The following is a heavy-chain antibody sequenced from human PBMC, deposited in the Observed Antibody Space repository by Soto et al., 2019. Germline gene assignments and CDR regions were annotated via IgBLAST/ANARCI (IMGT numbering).Heavy chain of an antibody. D-gene: IGHD3-3*01. CDR3: ASVYDPAAYYYGMDV. CDR2: IIPIFGTA. J-gene: IGHJ6*02. CDR1: GGTFSSYA. Sequence: QVQLVQSGAEVKKPGSSVKVSCKASGGTFSSYAISWVRQAPGQGLEWMGGIIPIFGTANYAQKFQGRVTITADESTSADYMELSSLRSDDTAVYYCASVYDPAAYYYGMDVWGQGTTVTVSS. V-gene: IGHV1-69*01.